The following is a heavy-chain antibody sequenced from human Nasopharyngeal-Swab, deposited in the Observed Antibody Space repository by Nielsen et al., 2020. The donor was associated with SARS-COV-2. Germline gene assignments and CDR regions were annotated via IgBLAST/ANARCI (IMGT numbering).Heavy chain of an antibody. CDR3: ARDGYGNGAFDI. CDR1: GGTFSSYA. V-gene: IGHV1-69*13. Sequence: SVKVSCKASGGTFSSYAISWVRQAPGQGLEWMGGIIPIFGTANYAQKFQGRVTITADESTSTAYIELSSLRSEDTAVYYCARDGYGNGAFDIWGQGTMVTVSS. CDR2: IIPIFGTA. D-gene: IGHD1-1*01. J-gene: IGHJ3*02.